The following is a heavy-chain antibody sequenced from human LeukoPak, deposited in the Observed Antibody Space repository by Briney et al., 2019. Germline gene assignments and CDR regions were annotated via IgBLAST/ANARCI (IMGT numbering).Heavy chain of an antibody. V-gene: IGHV3-74*01. Sequence: GGSLKLSCEASGFTFSSYWMHWVRQAPGKGLVWVARINSDGSSTSYADSVKGRFTISRDNAKNTLYLQMNSLRAEDTAVYYCASDGNYYDTSGYFDYWGQGTLVTVSS. J-gene: IGHJ4*02. CDR3: ASDGNYYDTSGYFDY. D-gene: IGHD3-22*01. CDR2: INSDGSST. CDR1: GFTFSSYW.